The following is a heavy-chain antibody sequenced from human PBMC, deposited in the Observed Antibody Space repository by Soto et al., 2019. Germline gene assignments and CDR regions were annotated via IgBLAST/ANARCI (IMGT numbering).Heavy chain of an antibody. D-gene: IGHD6-19*01. CDR1: GGSVSSDSYY. Sequence: SETLSLTCPVSGGSVSSDSYYWNWIRQPPGEGLEWIGYISYSGSTNYNPSLKSRVTMSVDTSKNEFSLRLSSVTAADTAVYFCARDGLGSSGGKDAFDIWGQGAMVTVSS. CDR3: ARDGLGSSGGKDAFDI. V-gene: IGHV4-61*01. CDR2: ISYSGST. J-gene: IGHJ3*02.